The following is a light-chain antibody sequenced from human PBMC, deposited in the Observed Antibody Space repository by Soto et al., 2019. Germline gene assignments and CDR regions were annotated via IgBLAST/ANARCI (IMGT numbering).Light chain of an antibody. CDR1: QSVSSSY. CDR3: QQYGISPWT. CDR2: GAS. V-gene: IGKV3-20*01. Sequence: ETVLTQSPGTLSLSPGERATLSCRASQSVSSSYLAWYQQKPGQAPRLLIYGASSRATGIPDRFSGSGSGTDFTLTISRLEPEDFAVYYCQQYGISPWTFGQGTKVDIK. J-gene: IGKJ1*01.